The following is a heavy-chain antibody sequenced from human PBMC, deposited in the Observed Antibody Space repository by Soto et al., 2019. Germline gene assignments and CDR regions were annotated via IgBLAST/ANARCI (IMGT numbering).Heavy chain of an antibody. V-gene: IGHV5-51*01. D-gene: IGHD5-12*01. CDR3: ARPMGTTYATDY. J-gene: IGHJ4*02. CDR1: GYSFANYW. Sequence: GASLKISCKGSGYSFANYWIAWVRQMPGKGLEWMGIIYPGDSDTRYSPSFQGQVTISVDKSINTAYLQWSSLKASDTAMYFCARPMGTTYATDYWGQGTLVTVSS. CDR2: IYPGDSDT.